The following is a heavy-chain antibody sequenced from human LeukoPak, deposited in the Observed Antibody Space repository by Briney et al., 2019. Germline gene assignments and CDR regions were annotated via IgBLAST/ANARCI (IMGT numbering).Heavy chain of an antibody. J-gene: IGHJ3*02. CDR2: IIPIFGTA. CDR1: GGTFSSYA. V-gene: IGHV1-69*05. D-gene: IGHD2-2*02. CDR3: ARDRYCSSTSCYITGAFDI. Sequence: SVKVSCKASGGTFSSYAISWVRQAPGQGLEWMGGIIPIFGTANYAHKFQGRVTITTDESTSTAYMELSSLRSEDTAVYYCARDRYCSSTSCYITGAFDIWGQGTMVTVSS.